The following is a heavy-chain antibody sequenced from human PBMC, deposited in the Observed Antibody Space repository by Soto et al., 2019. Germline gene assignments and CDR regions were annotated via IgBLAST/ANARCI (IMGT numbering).Heavy chain of an antibody. CDR1: GFTFKTYA. CDR2: ISGSGGTI. J-gene: IGHJ4*02. CDR3: AKDKSAWGFFDF. V-gene: IGHV3-23*01. Sequence: VQLLESGGGLEQPGGSLRLSCATFGFTFKTYAMTWVRQAPGKGLEWVAVISGSGGTIYYAESVKGRFTISRDNSKDTVFLQMNSLRADDTALYYCAKDKSAWGFFDFGGQGTQVTVS. D-gene: IGHD7-27*01.